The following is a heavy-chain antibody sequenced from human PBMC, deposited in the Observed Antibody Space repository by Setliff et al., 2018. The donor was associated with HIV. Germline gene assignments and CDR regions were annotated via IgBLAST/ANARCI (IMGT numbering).Heavy chain of an antibody. J-gene: IGHJ3*01. CDR2: ISDDGSFD. D-gene: IGHD3-9*01. Sequence: PGGSLRLSCAASGFTLSTYAIHWVRQTPGKGLEWVAIISDDGSFDYYAESVRGRFTISRDNSKNTVYLQVNNLGPEDAAKYFCTIMAGQFDAGGAFDVWGQGTAVTVSS. V-gene: IGHV3-30*03. CDR1: GFTLSTYA. CDR3: TIMAGQFDAGGAFDV.